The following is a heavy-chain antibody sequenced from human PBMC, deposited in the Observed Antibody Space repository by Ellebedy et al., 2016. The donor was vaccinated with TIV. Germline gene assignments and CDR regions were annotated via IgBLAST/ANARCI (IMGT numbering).Heavy chain of an antibody. CDR2: INPGNGDT. J-gene: IGHJ4*02. CDR1: GYTFTTYG. V-gene: IGHV1-18*04. Sequence: AASVKVSCKASGYTFTTYGISWVRQAPGQGLEWMGWINPGNGDTIYAQKFQGRVTMTTDTSTSTAYMDLRSLRSDDTAVYYCARDGDYRGEDNWGQGTLVTVSS. CDR3: ARDGDYRGEDN. D-gene: IGHD4-17*01.